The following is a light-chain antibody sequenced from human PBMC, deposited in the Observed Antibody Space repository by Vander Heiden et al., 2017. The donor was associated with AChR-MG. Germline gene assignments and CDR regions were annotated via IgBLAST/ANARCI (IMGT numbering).Light chain of an antibody. CDR3: LQDDSSPYT. Sequence: EIVLTQSPGTLSLSPRERATLSCRASQSVSSSYLAWYQQKPGQAPRRLIYGASSRATGIPDRFSGSGSGTDFTLTISRLEPEDFAVYYCLQDDSSPYTFGQGTKLEIK. CDR2: GAS. CDR1: QSVSSSY. J-gene: IGKJ2*01. V-gene: IGKV3-20*01.